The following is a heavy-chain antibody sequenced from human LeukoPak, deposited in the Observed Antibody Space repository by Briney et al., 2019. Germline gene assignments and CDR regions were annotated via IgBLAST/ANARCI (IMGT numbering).Heavy chain of an antibody. D-gene: IGHD3-10*01. CDR2: IYYSGST. V-gene: IGHV4-59*01. J-gene: IGHJ4*02. CDR1: GGSISSYY. CDR3: ARGSPGSGTDY. Sequence: SETLSLTCTVSGGSISSYYWSWIRQPPGKGLEWIGYIYYSGSTNYNPSLKSRVTISVDTSKNQFSLKLSSVTAADTAVYYCARGSPGSGTDYWGQGTLVIVSS.